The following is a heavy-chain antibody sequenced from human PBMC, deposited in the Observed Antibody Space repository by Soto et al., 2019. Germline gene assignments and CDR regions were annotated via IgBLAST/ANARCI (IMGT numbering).Heavy chain of an antibody. V-gene: IGHV4-31*03. CDR3: ATRTTNFWSGQDPLYYYYGMDV. Sequence: SETLSLTCTVSGGSISSGGYYWSWIRQHPGKGLEWIGYIYYSGSTYYNPSLKSRVTISVDTSKNQFSLELSSVTAADTAVYYCATRTTNFWSGQDPLYYYYGMDVWGQGTTVTVSS. CDR1: GGSISSGGYY. J-gene: IGHJ6*02. D-gene: IGHD3-3*01. CDR2: IYYSGST.